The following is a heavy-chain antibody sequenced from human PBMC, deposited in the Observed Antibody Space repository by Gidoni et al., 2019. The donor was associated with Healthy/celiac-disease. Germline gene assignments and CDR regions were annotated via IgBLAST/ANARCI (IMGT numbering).Heavy chain of an antibody. CDR1: GFTFSSYA. V-gene: IGHV3-23*01. D-gene: IGHD2-2*01. J-gene: IGHJ4*02. Sequence: EVQLLESGGGLVQPGGSLRLSCAASGFTFSSYAMSWVRQAPGKGLEWVSAISGSGGSTYYADSVKGRFTISRDNSKNTLYLQMNSLRAEDTAVYYCAKEGTLGYCSSTSCQRGSPYYFDYWGQGTLVTVSS. CDR3: AKEGTLGYCSSTSCQRGSPYYFDY. CDR2: ISGSGGST.